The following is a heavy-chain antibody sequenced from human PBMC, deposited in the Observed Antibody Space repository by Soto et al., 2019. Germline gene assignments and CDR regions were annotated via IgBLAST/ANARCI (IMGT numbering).Heavy chain of an antibody. CDR3: AKAGYCSSATCATRYYYMDV. V-gene: IGHV3-23*01. D-gene: IGHD2-2*01. J-gene: IGHJ6*03. Sequence: GSLRLCGGASGVTGRSYALGWVRQAPGKGLEWVSAISGSGGSTYYADSVKGRFTISRDNSKNTLYLQMNSLRAEDTAVYYCAKAGYCSSATCATRYYYMDVWGKGTTVTVSS. CDR2: ISGSGGST. CDR1: GVTGRSYA.